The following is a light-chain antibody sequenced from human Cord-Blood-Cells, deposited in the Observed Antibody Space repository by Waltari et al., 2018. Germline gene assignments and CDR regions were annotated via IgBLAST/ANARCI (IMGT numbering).Light chain of an antibody. Sequence: DIQMTQSPSSLPASVGDSVTTTCKASQDISNYLNWYQQKPGKAPKLLIYDASNMETGVPSRFSGSGSGTDFTFTISSLQPEDIATYYCQQYDNLPITFGQGTRLEIK. CDR1: QDISNY. J-gene: IGKJ5*01. CDR3: QQYDNLPIT. CDR2: DAS. V-gene: IGKV1-33*01.